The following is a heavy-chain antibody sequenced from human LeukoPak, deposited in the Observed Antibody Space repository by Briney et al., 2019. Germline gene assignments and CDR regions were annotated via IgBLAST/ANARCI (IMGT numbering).Heavy chain of an antibody. CDR3: ARDPAGHGRYFDY. CDR2: IHTSGTT. V-gene: IGHV4-4*07. J-gene: IGHJ4*02. Sequence: PSETLSLTCTVSGGSIIGYFCTWLRQSAGAGLECIGRIHTSGTTYYNPSFKSRVSMSVDTSNNKFSLRLNSVSAADTAVYYCARDPAGHGRYFDYWGQGALVTVSS. D-gene: IGHD1-14*01. CDR1: GGSIIGYF.